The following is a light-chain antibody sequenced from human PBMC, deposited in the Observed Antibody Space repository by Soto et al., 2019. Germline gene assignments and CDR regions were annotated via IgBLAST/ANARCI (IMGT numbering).Light chain of an antibody. CDR3: QQYNNWPAIT. J-gene: IGKJ5*01. V-gene: IGKV3D-15*01. CDR2: YVS. CDR1: QSVRNN. Sequence: ETVLTQSPGTLSLSPGYRATLSCRASQSVRNNYLAWYQQKPGQAPRLLIYYVSTRATGIPARFSGSGSGTEFTLTISSLQSEDFAVYYCQQYNNWPAITFGHGTRLEIK.